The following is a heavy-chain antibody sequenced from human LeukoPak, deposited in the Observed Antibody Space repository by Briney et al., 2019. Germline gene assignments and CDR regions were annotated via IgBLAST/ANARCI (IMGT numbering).Heavy chain of an antibody. D-gene: IGHD2-2*02. J-gene: IGHJ4*02. CDR1: GYSFTDYC. Sequence: ASVKVSCKESGYSFTDYCMHWVRQAPGQGLEWMGWINPKSGDTKYAQKFQGRITMTRDTSISTSYMELSRLRSDDTAVYYCARERCTTAGCDKSFDSWGQGTLITVSS. V-gene: IGHV1-2*02. CDR2: INPKSGDT. CDR3: ARERCTTAGCDKSFDS.